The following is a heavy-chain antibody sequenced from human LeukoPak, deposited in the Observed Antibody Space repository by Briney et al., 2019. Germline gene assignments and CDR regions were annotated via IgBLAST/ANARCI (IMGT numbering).Heavy chain of an antibody. CDR1: GGSISSGGYS. Sequence: PSQTLSLTCAVSGGSISSGGYSWSWIRQPPGKGLEWIGYIYHSGSTYYNPSLKSRVTISVDRSKNQFSLKLSSVTAADTAVYYCARQARSSGMENYYYYGMDVWGQGTTVTVSS. V-gene: IGHV4-30-2*01. J-gene: IGHJ6*02. D-gene: IGHD3-10*01. CDR2: IYHSGST. CDR3: ARQARSSGMENYYYYGMDV.